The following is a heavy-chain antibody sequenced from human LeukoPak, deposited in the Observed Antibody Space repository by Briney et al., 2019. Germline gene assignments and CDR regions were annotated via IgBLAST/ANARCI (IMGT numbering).Heavy chain of an antibody. J-gene: IGHJ5*02. Sequence: KPSETLSLTCAVYGGSFSGYYWSWIRQPPGKGLEWIGEINHSGSTNYNPSLKSRVTISVDTSKNQFSLKLSSVTAADTAVYYCARGYNGGSFFDPWGQGTLVTVSS. CDR2: INHSGST. D-gene: IGHD2-15*01. CDR1: GGSFSGYY. CDR3: ARGYNGGSFFDP. V-gene: IGHV4-34*01.